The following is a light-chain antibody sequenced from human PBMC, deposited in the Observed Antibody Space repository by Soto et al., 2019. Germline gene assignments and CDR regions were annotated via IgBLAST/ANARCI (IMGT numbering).Light chain of an antibody. Sequence: QSALTQPASVSGSPGQSITISCTGTGSDVGGYNYVSWYQQHPGKAPKIMIYEVSNRPSGVSNRFSGSKSGNTASLTISGLQAEDEADYYCSSYTSSSTLVFGGGTKVTVL. CDR3: SSYTSSSTLV. V-gene: IGLV2-14*01. CDR2: EVS. CDR1: GSDVGGYNY. J-gene: IGLJ2*01.